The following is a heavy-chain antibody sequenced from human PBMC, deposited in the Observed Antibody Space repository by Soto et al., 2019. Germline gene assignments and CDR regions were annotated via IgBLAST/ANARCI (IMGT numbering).Heavy chain of an antibody. CDR3: ATDRDTAMARY. D-gene: IGHD5-18*01. CDR1: GYTFTSYG. CDR2: FDPEDGET. J-gene: IGHJ4*02. Sequence: ASVKVSCKASGYTFTSYGISWVRQAPGKGLEWMGGFDPEDGETIYAQKFQGRVTMTEDTSTDTAYMELSSLRSEDTAVYYCATDRDTAMARYWGQGTLVTVSS. V-gene: IGHV1-24*01.